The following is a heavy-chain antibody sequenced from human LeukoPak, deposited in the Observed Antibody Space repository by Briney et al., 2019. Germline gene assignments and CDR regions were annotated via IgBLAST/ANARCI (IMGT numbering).Heavy chain of an antibody. CDR2: ISAYNGNT. V-gene: IGHV1-18*01. D-gene: IGHD2-2*02. CDR3: ARDRIVVVPAATPDYYYGMDV. J-gene: IGHJ6*02. Sequence: GASVKVSCKASGYTFTSYGISWVRQAPGQGVEWMGWISAYNGNTNYAQKLQGRVTMTTDTSTSTAYMELRSLRSDDTAVYYCARDRIVVVPAATPDYYYGMDVWGQGTTVTVSS. CDR1: GYTFTSYG.